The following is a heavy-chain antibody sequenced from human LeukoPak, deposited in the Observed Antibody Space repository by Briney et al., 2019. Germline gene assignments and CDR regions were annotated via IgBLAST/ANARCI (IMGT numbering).Heavy chain of an antibody. CDR2: ISSSGNTT. Sequence: GGSLRLSCAASGFTFSGNYMSWIRQAPGKGLEWVSYISSSGNTTYNADSVKGRFSITRDNAKNSLYLQMSSLRAEDTAVYYCARGSENVVVMAATLDYWGQGTLVTVSS. CDR3: ARGSENVVVMAATLDY. J-gene: IGHJ4*02. CDR1: GFTFSGNY. V-gene: IGHV3-11*04. D-gene: IGHD2-21*01.